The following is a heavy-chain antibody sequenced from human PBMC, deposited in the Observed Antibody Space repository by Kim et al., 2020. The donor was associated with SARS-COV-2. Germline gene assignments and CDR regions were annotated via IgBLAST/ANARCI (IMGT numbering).Heavy chain of an antibody. CDR1: GFTFSTYA. Sequence: LSLTCAASGFTFSTYAMSWVRQAPGKGLEWVSGISGGGGTTYYADSVQGRFTISRDNSKSTLYLQMDSLRAEDTAMYYCAKTRSSYWGQGTLVTVSS. J-gene: IGHJ4*02. D-gene: IGHD6-6*01. CDR3: AKTRSSY. V-gene: IGHV3-23*01. CDR2: ISGGGGTT.